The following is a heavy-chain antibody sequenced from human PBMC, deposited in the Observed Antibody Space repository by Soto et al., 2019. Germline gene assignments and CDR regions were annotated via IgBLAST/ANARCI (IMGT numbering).Heavy chain of an antibody. CDR1: GFTFRSYV. D-gene: IGHD3-16*01. Sequence: QVQLVESGGGVVQPVTALRLSCVGSGFTFRSYVIHWVRQAPGKGLEWVALTSYDGSNKYYDDSVKGRFTISRDNSRNTVDLQMDSRRLEDTALYYGARWGTTGGLDVWGQGTLVSVSS. J-gene: IGHJ4*02. V-gene: IGHV3-30*19. CDR2: TSYDGSNK. CDR3: ARWGTTGGLDV.